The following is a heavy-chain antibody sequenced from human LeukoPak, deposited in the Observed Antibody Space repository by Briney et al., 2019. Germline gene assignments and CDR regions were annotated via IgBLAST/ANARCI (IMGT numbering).Heavy chain of an antibody. CDR2: TSDRGDYT. CDR3: AKKAQYDGHYPLDY. CDR1: GFTFSSYA. J-gene: IGHJ4*02. V-gene: IGHV3-23*01. D-gene: IGHD4/OR15-4a*01. Sequence: GGSLRLSCAASGFTFSSYAMSWVRQAPGKGLEWVSGTSDRGDYTYYADSVKGRFTISRDTSKNTLYLQMNSLRAEDTALYFCAKKAQYDGHYPLDYWGQGTLATVPA.